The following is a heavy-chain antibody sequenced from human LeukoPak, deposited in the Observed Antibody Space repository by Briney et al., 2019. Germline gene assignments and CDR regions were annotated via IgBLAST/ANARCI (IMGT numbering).Heavy chain of an antibody. CDR2: TSGTGGST. J-gene: IGHJ4*02. CDR3: ARDQASFYFGSGSYCFDY. V-gene: IGHV3-23*01. Sequence: GGSLRLSCAASGFTFSSYALSWVRQAPGKGLEWVSATSGTGGSTNYADSVKGRFTMSRDNSKNTLYLQMNSLRGEDTAVYYCARDQASFYFGSGSYCFDYWGPGTLVTVSS. CDR1: GFTFSSYA. D-gene: IGHD3-10*01.